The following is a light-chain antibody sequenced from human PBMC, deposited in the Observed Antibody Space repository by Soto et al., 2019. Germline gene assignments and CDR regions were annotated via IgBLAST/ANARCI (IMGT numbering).Light chain of an antibody. CDR1: QSVSTW. CDR3: QQYSSHPLT. Sequence: IQMTQPPSTLSGSVGDRVSVTCLASQSVSTWLAWYLQKPGKAPKLLIHDASSLESGVPPRFSGSASGTEFTLTISSLQPDDFATYYCQQYSSHPLTFGGGTKVDIK. V-gene: IGKV1-5*01. J-gene: IGKJ4*01. CDR2: DAS.